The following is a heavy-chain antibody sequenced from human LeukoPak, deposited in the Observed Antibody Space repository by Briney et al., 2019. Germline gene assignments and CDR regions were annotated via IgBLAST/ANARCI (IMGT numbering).Heavy chain of an antibody. CDR2: ISYDGSDK. CDR3: ARDSSWLDY. J-gene: IGHJ4*02. Sequence: GGSLRLSCAASGFTFSSYGMHWVRQAPGKGLEWVAVISYDGSDKYYADSVKGRFTISRDNSKNTLYLQMNSLRAEDTAVYYCARDSSWLDYWGQGTLVTVSS. D-gene: IGHD6-13*01. CDR1: GFTFSSYG. V-gene: IGHV3-30*03.